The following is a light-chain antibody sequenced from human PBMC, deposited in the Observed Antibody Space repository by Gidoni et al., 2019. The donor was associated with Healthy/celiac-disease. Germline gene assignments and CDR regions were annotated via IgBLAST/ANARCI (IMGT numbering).Light chain of an antibody. V-gene: IGKV1-39*01. Sequence: DIHMTPPPSSLSASVGDRVTITCRASQSISSYLNWYQQKPGKAPKLLIYAASSLQRGVPSRFSGSGSGTDFTLTISSLQPEDFATYYCQRSYSTPLTFGGGTKVEIK. CDR3: QRSYSTPLT. CDR2: AAS. CDR1: QSISSY. J-gene: IGKJ4*01.